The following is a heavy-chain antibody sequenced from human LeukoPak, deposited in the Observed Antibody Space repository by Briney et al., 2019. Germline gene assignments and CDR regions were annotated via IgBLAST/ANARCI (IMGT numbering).Heavy chain of an antibody. CDR2: INHSGSA. V-gene: IGHV4-34*01. CDR1: GGSFSGDY. CDR3: ARMRDNWNVCVFDI. Sequence: SETLSLTCGVYGGSFSGDYWSWVRQPPGKGLEWIGEINHSGSASYNPSLKRGLTISVDTSKIQFSLKLSSVTATDTAVYYCARMRDNWNVCVFDIWGQGTMVTVSS. D-gene: IGHD1-1*01. J-gene: IGHJ3*02.